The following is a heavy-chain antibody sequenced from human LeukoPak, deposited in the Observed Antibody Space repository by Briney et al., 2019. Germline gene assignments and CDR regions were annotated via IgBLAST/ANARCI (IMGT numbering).Heavy chain of an antibody. D-gene: IGHD3-22*01. Sequence: GGSLRLSCAASGFTLSTFAMIWVRQPPGKGLEGVSSIFPSGGEIHYADSVRGRFTISRDNAKNSLYLQMDSLRGEDTAVYYCATGGVHYYDSSADYWGQGTLVTVSS. V-gene: IGHV3-21*01. J-gene: IGHJ4*02. CDR2: IFPSGGEI. CDR1: GFTLSTFA. CDR3: ATGGVHYYDSSADY.